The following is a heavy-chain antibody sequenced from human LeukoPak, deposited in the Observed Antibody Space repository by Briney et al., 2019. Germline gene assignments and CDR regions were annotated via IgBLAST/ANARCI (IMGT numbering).Heavy chain of an antibody. CDR2: MNPNSGIT. V-gene: IGHV1-8*01. Sequence: GASVKVSCKASGYTFTSYDINWVRQATGQGLEWMGWMNPNSGITGYAQKFQGRVTMTRNTSISTAYMELSSLRSEDTAVYYCASSSPSYDFWSGSGFDPWGQGTLVTVSS. CDR1: GYTFTSYD. CDR3: ASSSPSYDFWSGSGFDP. D-gene: IGHD3-3*01. J-gene: IGHJ5*02.